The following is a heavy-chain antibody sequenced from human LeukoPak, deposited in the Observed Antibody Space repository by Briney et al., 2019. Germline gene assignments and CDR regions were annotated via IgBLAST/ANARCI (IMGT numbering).Heavy chain of an antibody. Sequence: SETLSLTCTVSGGSISSYYWSWIRQPPGKGLEWIGYIYYSGSTNYNPSLKSRVTISVDTSKNQFSLKLSSVTTADTAVYYCARRVAAAAPFDYWGQGTLVTVSS. CDR3: ARRVAAAAPFDY. D-gene: IGHD6-25*01. V-gene: IGHV4-59*01. J-gene: IGHJ4*02. CDR2: IYYSGST. CDR1: GGSISSYY.